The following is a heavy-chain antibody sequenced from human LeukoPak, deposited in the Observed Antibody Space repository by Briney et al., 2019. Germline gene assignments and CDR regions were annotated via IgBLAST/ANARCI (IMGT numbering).Heavy chain of an antibody. J-gene: IGHJ4*02. CDR3: ARGGSGYCSGGSCYSGAPDY. Sequence: GGCXRLSCAASGVTVSSNYMSWGREAPGKGVEWGSVIYSGGSTYYADSVKGRFTISRDNSKNTLYLQMNSLRAEDTAVYYCARGGSGYCSGGSCYSGAPDYWGQGTLVTVSS. CDR2: IYSGGST. V-gene: IGHV3-66*01. CDR1: GVTVSSNY. D-gene: IGHD2-15*01.